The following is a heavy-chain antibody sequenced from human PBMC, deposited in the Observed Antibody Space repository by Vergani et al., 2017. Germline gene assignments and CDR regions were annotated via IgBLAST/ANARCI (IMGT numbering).Heavy chain of an antibody. D-gene: IGHD2-2*01. CDR1: GFTFSSYS. CDR3: SRVCSSTSCQVWCYSYYYGMDV. CDR2: ISSSSSYI. Sequence: EVQLVESGGGLVKPGGSLRLSCAASGFTFSSYSMNWVRQAPGKGLEWVSSISSSSSYIYYADSVKGRFTISRDNAKNSLYLQMNSLRAEDTAVYYCSRVCSSTSCQVWCYSYYYGMDVWGQGTTVTVSS. V-gene: IGHV3-21*01. J-gene: IGHJ6*02.